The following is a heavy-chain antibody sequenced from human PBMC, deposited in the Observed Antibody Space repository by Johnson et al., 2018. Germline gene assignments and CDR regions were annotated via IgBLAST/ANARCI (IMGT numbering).Heavy chain of an antibody. CDR3: TRAPSDYYGSGSSPYYYYYYMDV. J-gene: IGHJ6*03. CDR1: GFTFGDYA. V-gene: IGHV3-49*03. Sequence: VQLVQSGGGLVQPGRSLRLSCTASGFTFGDYAMSWFRQAPGKGLEWVGFIRSKAYGGTTEYAASVKGRFTISRDDSKSIAYLQMNSLKTEDTAVYYCTRAPSDYYGSGSSPYYYYYYMDVWGKGTTVTVSS. D-gene: IGHD3-10*01. CDR2: IRSKAYGGTT.